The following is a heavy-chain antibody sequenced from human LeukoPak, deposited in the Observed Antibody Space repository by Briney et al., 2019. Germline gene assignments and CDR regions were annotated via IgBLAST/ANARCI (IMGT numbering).Heavy chain of an antibody. CDR2: INVCGRIT. V-gene: IGHV3-23*02. D-gene: IGHD3-10*01. CDR3: AKDPRLLWFGELLEQFDY. Sequence: AGGSLRLSCAASGLILSPYRMSWVRQAPGKGLEWVSLINVCGRITDYEDSVKGRLTISRDNAKNTMYLQMNRLRAEDTAVYYCAKDPRLLWFGELLEQFDYWGQGTLVTVSS. J-gene: IGHJ4*02. CDR1: GLILSPYR.